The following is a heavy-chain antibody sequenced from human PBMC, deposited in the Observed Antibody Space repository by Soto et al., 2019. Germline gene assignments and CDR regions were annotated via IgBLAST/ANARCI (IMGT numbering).Heavy chain of an antibody. V-gene: IGHV1-69*01. CDR2: IIPIFGTA. CDR1: GGTFSSYA. D-gene: IGHD3-10*01. Sequence: QVQLVQSGAEVKKPGSSVKVSCKASGGTFSSYAISWVRQAPGQGLEWMGGIIPIFGTANYAQKFQGRVTITADESTSTAYMELSSLRSEDTAVYYCARVVLITMVRGVRSNWCDPWGQETLVTVSS. J-gene: IGHJ5*02. CDR3: ARVVLITMVRGVRSNWCDP.